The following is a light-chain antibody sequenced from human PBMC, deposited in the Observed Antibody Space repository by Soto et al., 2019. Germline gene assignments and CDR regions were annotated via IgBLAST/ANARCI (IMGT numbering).Light chain of an antibody. CDR3: QLYYSTPYT. CDR2: WAS. J-gene: IGKJ2*01. CDR1: QSVLYSSNNKNY. Sequence: DIVMTQSPDSLAVSLGERATVNCKSSQSVLYSSNNKNYLAWYQQKPGQPPKLLIYWASIRESGVPDRFSGSGSGTDFTLTISSLQAEDVAVYYCQLYYSTPYTFGQGTKLEIK. V-gene: IGKV4-1*01.